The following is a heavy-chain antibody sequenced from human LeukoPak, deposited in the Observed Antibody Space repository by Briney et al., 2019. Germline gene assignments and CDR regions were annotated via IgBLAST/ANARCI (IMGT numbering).Heavy chain of an antibody. CDR1: GYTFTSYG. CDR3: ARGRYYYDSSGYPYYFDY. Sequence: ASVKVSCKASGYTFTSYGISWVRQATGQGLEWMGWMNPNSGNTGYAQKFQGRVTITRNTPISTAYMELSSLRSEDTAVYYCARGRYYYDSSGYPYYFDYWGQGTLVTVSS. D-gene: IGHD3-22*01. V-gene: IGHV1-8*03. CDR2: MNPNSGNT. J-gene: IGHJ4*02.